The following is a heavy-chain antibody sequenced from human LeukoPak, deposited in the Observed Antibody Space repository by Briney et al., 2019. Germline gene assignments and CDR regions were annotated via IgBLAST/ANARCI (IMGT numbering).Heavy chain of an antibody. CDR2: MYHRGTT. V-gene: IGHV4-38-2*02. J-gene: IGHJ4*02. Sequence: SETLSLTCTVSGYSISSGHYWGWIRQPPGKGLEWIGSMYHRGTTYYNPSLKSRVTISVDLSKNQFSLKLSPVTAADTAVYYCARDWGITVAVYKDYWGQGTLVTVSS. CDR3: ARDWGITVAVYKDY. D-gene: IGHD6-19*01. CDR1: GYSISSGHY.